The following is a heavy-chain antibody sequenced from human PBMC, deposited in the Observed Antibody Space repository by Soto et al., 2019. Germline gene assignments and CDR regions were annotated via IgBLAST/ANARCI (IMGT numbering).Heavy chain of an antibody. CDR1: GGSVSSSSYS. CDR3: ARLNGYCISTNCHGYYGMDV. CDR2: IYSSENT. D-gene: IGHD2-2*03. Sequence: QLQVQESGPGLVKPSETLSLTCTVSGGSVSSSSYSWGWIRQSPGKGLEWIGTIYSSENTYYNPSLLSRVTMSVDTSQNEFSMRLSSVTAADTAVYYCARLNGYCISTNCHGYYGMDVWGQGTTVTVSS. J-gene: IGHJ6*02. V-gene: IGHV4-39*01.